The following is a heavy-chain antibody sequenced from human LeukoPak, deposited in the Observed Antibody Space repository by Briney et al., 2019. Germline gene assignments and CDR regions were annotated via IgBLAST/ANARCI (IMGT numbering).Heavy chain of an antibody. V-gene: IGHV4-34*01. CDR3: ARASIDCSSTSCLLFDY. CDR1: GGSFSGYY. CDR2: INHSGST. D-gene: IGHD2-2*01. J-gene: IGHJ4*02. Sequence: SETLSLTCAVYGGSFSGYYWSWIRQPPGKGLEWIGEINHSGSTNYNPSLKSRVTISVDTSKNQFSLKLSPVTAADTAVYYCARASIDCSSTSCLLFDYWGQGTLVTVSS.